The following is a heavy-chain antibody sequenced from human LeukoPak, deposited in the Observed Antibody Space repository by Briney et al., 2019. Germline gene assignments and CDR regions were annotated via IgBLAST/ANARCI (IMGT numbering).Heavy chain of an antibody. Sequence: GGSLRLSCAASGFTFSSYDMHWVRQATGKGLEWVSAIGTAGDTYYPGSVKGRFTISRENAKNSLYLQMNSLRAEDTAVYYCARGRYYDFWSGYLDYYGMDVWGQGTTVTVSS. CDR3: ARGRYYDFWSGYLDYYGMDV. J-gene: IGHJ6*02. V-gene: IGHV3-13*01. CDR2: IGTAGDT. CDR1: GFTFSSYD. D-gene: IGHD3-3*01.